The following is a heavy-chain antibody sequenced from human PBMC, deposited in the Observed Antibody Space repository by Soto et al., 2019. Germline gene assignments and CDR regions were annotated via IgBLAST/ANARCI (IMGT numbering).Heavy chain of an antibody. J-gene: IGHJ5*02. CDR2: ISSSSSYT. D-gene: IGHD3-10*01. Sequence: GGSLRLSCAASGFTFSDYYMSWIRQAPGKGLEWVSYISSSSSYTNYADSVKGRFTISRDNAKNSLYLQMNSLRAEDTAVYYCARSRPSSYYGSGSYPGYNWFDPWGQGTLVTVPQ. CDR1: GFTFSDYY. CDR3: ARSRPSSYYGSGSYPGYNWFDP. V-gene: IGHV3-11*06.